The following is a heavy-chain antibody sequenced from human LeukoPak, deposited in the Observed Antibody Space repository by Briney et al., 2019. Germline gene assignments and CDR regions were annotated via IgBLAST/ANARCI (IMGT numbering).Heavy chain of an antibody. CDR1: GYTFTWYY. J-gene: IGHJ4*02. V-gene: IGHV1-2*02. CDR2: SNPNSGGT. Sequence: GASVKVSCKASGYTFTWYYMHWVGQAPGQGVEGMGWSNPNSGGTNYAQKFQGRVTMTRDTSITTAYMELSRLRSDDTAVYYCAREGRRQRTLLTCYSTTPPRYWGQGTLVTVSS. CDR3: AREGRRQRTLLTCYSTTPPRY. D-gene: IGHD3-9*01.